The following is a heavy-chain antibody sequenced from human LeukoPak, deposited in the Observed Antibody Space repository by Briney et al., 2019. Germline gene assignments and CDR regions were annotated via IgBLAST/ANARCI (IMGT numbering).Heavy chain of an antibody. CDR3: ARRSVSWGAFDI. CDR1: GGSFSGYY. Sequence: SETLSLTCAVYGGSFSGYYWSWIRQPPGKGLEWIGEINHSGSTNYNPSLKSRVTISVDTSKNQFSLKLSSVTAADTAVYYCARRSVSWGAFDIWGQGTMVTVSS. J-gene: IGHJ3*02. D-gene: IGHD7-27*01. V-gene: IGHV4-34*01. CDR2: INHSGST.